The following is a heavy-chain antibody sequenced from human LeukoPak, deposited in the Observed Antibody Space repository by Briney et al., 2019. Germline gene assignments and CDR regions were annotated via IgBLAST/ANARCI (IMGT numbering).Heavy chain of an antibody. D-gene: IGHD3-3*01. CDR2: IKSKTDGGTT. Sequence: GGPLRLSCAASGFTFSNAWMSWVRQAPGKGLEWVGRIKSKTDGGTTDYAAPVKGRFTISRDDSKNTLYLQMNSLKTEDTAVYYCASDTMFGEVIFDYWGQGTLVTVSS. CDR1: GFTFSNAW. J-gene: IGHJ4*02. CDR3: ASDTMFGEVIFDY. V-gene: IGHV3-15*01.